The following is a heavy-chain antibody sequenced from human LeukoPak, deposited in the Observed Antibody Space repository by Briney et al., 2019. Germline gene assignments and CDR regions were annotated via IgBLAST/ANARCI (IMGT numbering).Heavy chain of an antibody. Sequence: PGGSLRLSCAASGFTFSSYAMSWVRQAPGKGLEWVSAISGSGGSTYYADSVKGRFTISRDNSKNTLYLQMNSLRAEDTAVYYCAKDLYDSSALEYDYWGQGTLVTVSS. J-gene: IGHJ4*02. CDR3: AKDLYDSSALEYDY. CDR2: ISGSGGST. V-gene: IGHV3-23*01. CDR1: GFTFSSYA. D-gene: IGHD3-22*01.